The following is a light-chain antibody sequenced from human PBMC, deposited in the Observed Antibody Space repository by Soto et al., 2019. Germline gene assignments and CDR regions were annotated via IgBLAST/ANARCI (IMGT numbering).Light chain of an antibody. CDR2: AAS. CDR1: QGISSY. V-gene: IGKV1-9*01. J-gene: IGKJ3*01. CDR3: QQLFSSPLCT. Sequence: DIQLTQSPSFLSASVGDRVTITCRASQGISSYLAWYQQKPGKAPKLLIYAASIFQSGVPSRFSGIGSGTEFTLSISSLQPEDFASYYCQQLFSSPLCTFGPGTKVDIK.